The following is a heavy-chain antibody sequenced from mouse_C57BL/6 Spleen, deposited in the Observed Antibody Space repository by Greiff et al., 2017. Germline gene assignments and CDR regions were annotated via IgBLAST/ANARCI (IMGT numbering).Heavy chain of an antibody. Sequence: QVQLQQPGAELVMPGASVKLSCKASGYTFTSYWMHWVKQRPGQGLEWIGELDPSDSYTNYNQKFKGKSTLTVDKSSSTAYMQLSSLTSEDSAVYYCARGATVVATDYSMDYWGQGTSVTVSS. D-gene: IGHD1-1*01. V-gene: IGHV1-69*01. CDR1: GYTFTSYW. J-gene: IGHJ4*01. CDR2: LDPSDSYT. CDR3: ARGATVVATDYSMDY.